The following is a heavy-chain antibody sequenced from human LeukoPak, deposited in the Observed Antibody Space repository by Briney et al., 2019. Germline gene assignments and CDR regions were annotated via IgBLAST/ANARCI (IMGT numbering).Heavy chain of an antibody. CDR3: ASHWAQQVVSDY. D-gene: IGHD6-13*01. Sequence: GGSLRLSCAASGFTFSSYGMHWVRQAPGKGLEWVAVISYDGRNRYYADSVKGRFTISRDNSKNTLYLQMNSLRTEDTAVYYCASHWAQQVVSDYWGQGTLVTVSS. V-gene: IGHV3-30*03. CDR2: ISYDGRNR. CDR1: GFTFSSYG. J-gene: IGHJ4*02.